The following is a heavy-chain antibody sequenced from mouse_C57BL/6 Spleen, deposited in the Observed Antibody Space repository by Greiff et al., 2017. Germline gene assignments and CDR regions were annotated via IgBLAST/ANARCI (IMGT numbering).Heavy chain of an antibody. CDR2: ISSGSSNI. Sequence: EVKLMESGGGLVKPGGSLTISCAASGLTFSDYGMHWVSQAPEKGLEWVAYISSGSSNIYYADTVKGRFTISRDNAKHTLFLPMTSLRSEDTSMYYCARTVGAHYFDYWGQGTTLPGSA. V-gene: IGHV5-17*01. D-gene: IGHD1-1*01. CDR1: GLTFSDYG. CDR3: ARTVGAHYFDY. J-gene: IGHJ2*01.